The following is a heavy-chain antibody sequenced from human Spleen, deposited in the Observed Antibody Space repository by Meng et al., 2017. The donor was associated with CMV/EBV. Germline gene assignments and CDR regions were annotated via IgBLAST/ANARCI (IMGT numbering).Heavy chain of an antibody. CDR1: RFTFSQYW. J-gene: IGHJ4*02. Sequence: GGSLRLSCAASRFTFSQYWMHWVRQAPGKGLMWVSRINDEGSSTNYADSVKGRFTISRDNAKNTLYLQMNSLRAEDTALHYCVRGRLRWTSTWHEGFWGQGTLVTVSS. V-gene: IGHV3-74*01. CDR2: INDEGSST. CDR3: VRGRLRWTSTWHEGF. D-gene: IGHD6-13*01.